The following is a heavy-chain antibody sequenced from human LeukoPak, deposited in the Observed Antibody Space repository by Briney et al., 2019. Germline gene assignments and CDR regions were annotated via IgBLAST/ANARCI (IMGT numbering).Heavy chain of an antibody. CDR3: VRLNGQQGGAYDI. J-gene: IGHJ3*02. D-gene: IGHD2-8*01. CDR1: GFTFSSYS. CDR2: IISSSSTI. V-gene: IGHV3-48*02. Sequence: GGSLRLSCAASGFTFSSYSMNWGRQAPGKGLEWVSYIISSSSTIYYADSLKGRFTISTNNAKNSLCLEMNSLRNEDTAVYYCVRLNGQQGGAYDIWGQGTMVTVSS.